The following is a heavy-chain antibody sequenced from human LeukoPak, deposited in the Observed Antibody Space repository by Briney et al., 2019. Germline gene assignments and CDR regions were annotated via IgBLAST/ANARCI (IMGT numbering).Heavy chain of an antibody. V-gene: IGHV4-61*02. J-gene: IGHJ4*02. CDR2: IYTSEST. D-gene: IGHD3-3*01. CDR1: GGSISSSNYY. CDR3: ARFIARDYDFWSGYLGVGYFDY. Sequence: SETLSLTCSVSGGSISSSNYYWSWIRQPAGKGLEWIGRIYTSESTNYNPSLKSRVTISVDTSRNQFSLKLSSVTAADTAVYYCARFIARDYDFWSGYLGVGYFDYWGQGTLVTVSS.